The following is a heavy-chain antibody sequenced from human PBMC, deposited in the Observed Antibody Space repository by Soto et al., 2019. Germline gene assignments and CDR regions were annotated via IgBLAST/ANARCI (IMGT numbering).Heavy chain of an antibody. J-gene: IGHJ4*02. CDR2: IIPIFDTA. CDR3: ATPTRYYGSTASYLHHFDY. V-gene: IGHV1-69*01. CDR1: GGTFSSYA. D-gene: IGHD3-22*01. Sequence: QVQLVQSGAEVKKPGSSVKVSCKASGGTFSSYAISWVRQAPGQGLEWMGGIIPIFDTANYAQKFQGRVTITADESTATAYMELSSLGSDDTAMYYCATPTRYYGSTASYLHHFDYWGQGTLVTVSS.